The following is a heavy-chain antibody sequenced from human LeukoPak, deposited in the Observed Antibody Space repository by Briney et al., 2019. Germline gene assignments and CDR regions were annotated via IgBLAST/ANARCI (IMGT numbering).Heavy chain of an antibody. Sequence: GGSLRLSCIASGFIFRDYVMSWVRQAPGKGLEWVSVIHSDGTTYYADSVRGRFTISTDNFKNSLFLQMNSMGADDTAVYYCVREGTPGRQFFDLWGRGTLVTVSS. J-gene: IGHJ2*01. CDR1: GFIFRDYV. CDR2: IHSDGTT. D-gene: IGHD6-19*01. V-gene: IGHV3-23*03. CDR3: VREGTPGRQFFDL.